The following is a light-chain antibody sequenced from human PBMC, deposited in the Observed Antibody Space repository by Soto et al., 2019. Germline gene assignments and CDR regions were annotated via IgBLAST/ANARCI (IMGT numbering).Light chain of an antibody. V-gene: IGLV2-14*01. Sequence: QSALTQPASVSGSPGQSITISCTGTSSDVGGYNYVSWYQQHPGKAPKLMIYDVSNRPSGVSKRFSGSKSGNTASLTISGLQAEDEADYNCSSYTSSNTLYVFGTGTKLTVL. CDR1: SSDVGGYNY. J-gene: IGLJ1*01. CDR2: DVS. CDR3: SSYTSSNTLYV.